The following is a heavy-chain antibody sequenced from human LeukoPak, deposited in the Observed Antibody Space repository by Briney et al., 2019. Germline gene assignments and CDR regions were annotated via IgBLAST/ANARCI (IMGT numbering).Heavy chain of an antibody. J-gene: IGHJ4*02. Sequence: PGGSLRLSCAASGFTFSDYYMSWIRQAPGKGLEWVSYISSRGSTIYYADSVKGRFTISRDNAKNSLYLQVNSLRAEDTAVYYCARVWGYCSSTSCYGGGYFDYWGQGTLVTV. D-gene: IGHD2-2*01. CDR2: ISSRGSTI. CDR3: ARVWGYCSSTSCYGGGYFDY. V-gene: IGHV3-11*04. CDR1: GFTFSDYY.